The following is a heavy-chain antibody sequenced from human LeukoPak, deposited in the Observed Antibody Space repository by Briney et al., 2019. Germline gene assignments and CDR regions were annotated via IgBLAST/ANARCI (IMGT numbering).Heavy chain of an antibody. CDR2: IYYSGST. CDR3: ARESIAAANSYWYFDL. CDR1: GGSFSGYS. D-gene: IGHD6-13*01. J-gene: IGHJ2*01. Sequence: SETLSLTCAVYGGSFSGYSWTWVRQPPGKGLEWIGYIYYSGSTNYNASLKSRVTISVDTSKNKFSLKLSSVSAADTAVYYCARESIAAANSYWYFDLWGRGTLVTVSS. V-gene: IGHV4-59*01.